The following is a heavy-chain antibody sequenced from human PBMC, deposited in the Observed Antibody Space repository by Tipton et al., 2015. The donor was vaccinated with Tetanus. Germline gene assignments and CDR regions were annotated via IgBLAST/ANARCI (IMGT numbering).Heavy chain of an antibody. CDR1: GASISSGGYY. J-gene: IGHJ5*02. Sequence: GLVKPSQTLSLTCSVSGASISSGGYYWTWIRQHPGKGLEWIGYIYYSGSTFYNPSLKSRVAMSVDTSKNQFSLNLTSVTAADTAVYYCARDQGGGRVARLNWFDPWGQGTLVTVSS. CDR3: ARDQGGGRVARLNWFDP. CDR2: IYYSGST. V-gene: IGHV4-31*03. D-gene: IGHD3-16*01.